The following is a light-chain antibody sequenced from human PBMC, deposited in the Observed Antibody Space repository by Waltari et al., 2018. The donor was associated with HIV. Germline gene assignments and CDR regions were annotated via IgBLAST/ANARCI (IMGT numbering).Light chain of an antibody. J-gene: IGKJ1*01. Sequence: EIVLTQSPGTLSLSPGQRATLPARASQTGGSGDLAWYQQNPGQAPRLLSYGASSRAADIPDRFSGSGSGTDFTLTIGTREPEDFAVYYCQQYAKSPWTFGQGTKVEIK. CDR1: QTGGSGD. CDR2: GAS. V-gene: IGKV3-20*01. CDR3: QQYAKSPWT.